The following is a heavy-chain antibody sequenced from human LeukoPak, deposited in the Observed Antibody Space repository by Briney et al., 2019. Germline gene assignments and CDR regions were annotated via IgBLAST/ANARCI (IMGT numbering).Heavy chain of an antibody. Sequence: SETLSLTCTVSGGSISSGGYYWSWIRQHPGKGLEWIGYIYYSGSTYYNPSLKSRVTISVDTSKNQFSLKLSSVTAADTAVYYCARDQGSGWSNLIFDYWGQGTLVTVSS. V-gene: IGHV4-31*03. J-gene: IGHJ4*02. CDR3: ARDQGSGWSNLIFDY. CDR1: GGSISSGGYY. CDR2: IYYSGST. D-gene: IGHD6-19*01.